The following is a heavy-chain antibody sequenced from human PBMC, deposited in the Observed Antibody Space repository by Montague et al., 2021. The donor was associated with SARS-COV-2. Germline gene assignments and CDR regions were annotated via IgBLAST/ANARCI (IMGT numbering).Heavy chain of an antibody. J-gene: IGHJ5*02. D-gene: IGHD3-10*01. CDR1: GFSLSTDGMG. CDR2: IYWDDDG. CDR3: ARIWAYGSGRYGLDP. Sequence: PALVKPTQTLTLTCIFSGFSLSTDGMGVGWIRQPPGRALEWLALIYWDDDGRYSPSLRSRLTITKDTSKNQVVLTMTNMDPVDTATYYCARIWAYGSGRYGLDPWGPGTMVTVSS. V-gene: IGHV2-5*02.